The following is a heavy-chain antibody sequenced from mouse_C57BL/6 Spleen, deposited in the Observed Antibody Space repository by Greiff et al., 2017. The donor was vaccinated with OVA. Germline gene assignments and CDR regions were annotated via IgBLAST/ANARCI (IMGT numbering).Heavy chain of an antibody. CDR1: GYTFTSYD. V-gene: IGHV1-85*01. J-gene: IGHJ3*01. D-gene: IGHD1-1*01. CDR3: ARSAILLLLRYAWFAY. CDR2: IYPRDGST. Sequence: QVQLQQSGPELVKPGASVKLSCKASGYTFTSYDINWVKQRPGQGLEWIGWIYPRDGSTKYNEKFKGKATLTVDTSSSTAYMELHSLTSEDSAVYFCARSAILLLLRYAWFAYWGQGTLVTVSA.